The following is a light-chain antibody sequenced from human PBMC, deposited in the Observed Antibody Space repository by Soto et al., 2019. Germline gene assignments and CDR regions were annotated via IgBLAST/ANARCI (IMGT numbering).Light chain of an antibody. CDR1: QSISSR. CDR3: QQYNTYSYT. CDR2: DAS. V-gene: IGKV1-5*01. Sequence: DIQMTQSPSTLSASVGDRVTITCRASQSISSRLAWYQQKPGKAPKLLIYDASTLESGVPSRFSGSGSGTEFTLTIYRLQPDDFGTHYCQQYNTYSYTFGQGTKLEI. J-gene: IGKJ2*01.